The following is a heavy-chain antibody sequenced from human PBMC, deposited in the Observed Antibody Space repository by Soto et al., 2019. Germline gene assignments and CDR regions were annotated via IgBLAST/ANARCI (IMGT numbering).Heavy chain of an antibody. CDR2: IIPIFGTA. Sequence: GASVKVSCKASGGTFSSYAISWVRQAPGQGLEWMGGIIPIFGTANYAQKFQGRVTITADESTSTAYMELSSLRSEDTAVYYCARGSPEGQQQLVTMGYCQHWGQGTLVTVSS. CDR1: GGTFSSYA. D-gene: IGHD6-13*01. CDR3: ARGSPEGQQQLVTMGYCQH. V-gene: IGHV1-69*13. J-gene: IGHJ1*01.